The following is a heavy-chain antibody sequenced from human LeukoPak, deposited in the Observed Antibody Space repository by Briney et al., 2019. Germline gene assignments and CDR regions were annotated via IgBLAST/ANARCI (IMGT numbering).Heavy chain of an antibody. CDR2: IRSKAYGGTT. CDR3: TRNDFWTGYTDY. V-gene: IGHV3-49*04. D-gene: IGHD3/OR15-3a*01. J-gene: IGHJ4*02. Sequence: GGSLRLSCAASGFTFGDYAMSWVRQAPGKGLEWVGFIRSKAYGGTTEYAASVKGRFTISRDDSKSIAYLQMNSLKTEDTAVYYRTRNDFWTGYTDYWGQGTLVTVSS. CDR1: GFTFGDYA.